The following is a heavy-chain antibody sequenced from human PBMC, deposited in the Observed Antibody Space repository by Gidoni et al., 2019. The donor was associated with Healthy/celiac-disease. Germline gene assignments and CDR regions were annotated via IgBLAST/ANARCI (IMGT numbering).Heavy chain of an antibody. Sequence: EVQLVESGGGLVQPGRSLRLSCAASGFTFDDYAMHWVRQAPGKGLEWVSGISWNSGSIGYADSVKGRFTISRDNAKNSLYLQMNSLRAEDTALYYCAKASTVTTSEFDYWGQGTLVTVSS. CDR1: GFTFDDYA. CDR3: AKASTVTTSEFDY. CDR2: ISWNSGSI. V-gene: IGHV3-9*01. J-gene: IGHJ4*02. D-gene: IGHD4-17*01.